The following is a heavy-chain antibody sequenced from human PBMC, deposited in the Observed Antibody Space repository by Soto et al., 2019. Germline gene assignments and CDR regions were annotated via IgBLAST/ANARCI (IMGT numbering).Heavy chain of an antibody. CDR3: AKNQGVELVPLATVDWFDP. V-gene: IGHV3-23*01. Sequence: GGSLRLSCAASGLIFENFGMSWVRQAPGKGLEWISSISGSGFKKYYADSVKGRFTTSRDNSKSTVYLELNNLSAEDTAVYHCAKNQGVELVPLATVDWFDPWGQGSVVTVSS. CDR1: GLIFENFG. J-gene: IGHJ5*02. CDR2: ISGSGFKK. D-gene: IGHD1-26*01.